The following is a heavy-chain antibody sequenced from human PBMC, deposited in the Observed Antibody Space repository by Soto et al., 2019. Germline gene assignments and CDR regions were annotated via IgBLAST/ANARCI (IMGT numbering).Heavy chain of an antibody. J-gene: IGHJ6*02. CDR3: AIKDGSWGPVGNYSYYYGMAV. CDR2: IIPIFGTA. D-gene: IGHD3-10*01. Sequence: QVQRVQAGAEVKKPGSSVKVSCKASGGTCSSYAISWVRQAPGQGLEWMGGIIPIFGTAKYAQKFQGRVTITADESTSTAYMELSSLRSEDTAVYYCAIKDGSWGPVGNYSYYYGMAVWGQGNTVTVSS. CDR1: GGTCSSYA. V-gene: IGHV1-69*01.